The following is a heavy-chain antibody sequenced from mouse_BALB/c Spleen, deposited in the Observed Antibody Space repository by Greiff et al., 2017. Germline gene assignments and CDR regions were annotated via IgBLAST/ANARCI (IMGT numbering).Heavy chain of an antibody. D-gene: IGHD2-14*01. CDR2: ISYSGST. CDR1: GYSITSDYA. V-gene: IGHV3-2*02. J-gene: IGHJ4*01. CDR3: ARQRNYRYDDYAMDY. Sequence: VQLQQSGPGLVKPSQSLSLTCTVTGYSITSDYAWNWIRQFPGNKLEWMGYISYSGSTSYNPSLKSRISITRDTSKNQFFLQLNSVTTEDTATYYCARQRNYRYDDYAMDYWGQGTSVTVSS.